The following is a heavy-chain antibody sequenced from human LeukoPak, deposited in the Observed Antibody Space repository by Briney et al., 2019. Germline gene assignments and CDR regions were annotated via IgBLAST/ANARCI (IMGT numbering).Heavy chain of an antibody. J-gene: IGHJ5*02. CDR1: GDSVSSNSAA. V-gene: IGHV6-1*01. CDR2: TYYMSKWYN. D-gene: IGHD1-7*01. CDR3: ARSHWNYDNWFDP. Sequence: SETLSLTCAISGDSVSSNSAAWNWIRQSPSKGLEWLGRTYYMSKWYNDYAVSVKSRITINPDTSKNQFSLHLNSVTPEDTAVYYCARSHWNYDNWFDPWGQGTLVTVSS.